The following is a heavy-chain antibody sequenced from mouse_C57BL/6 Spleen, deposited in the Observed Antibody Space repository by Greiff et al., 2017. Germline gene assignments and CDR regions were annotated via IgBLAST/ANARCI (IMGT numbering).Heavy chain of an antibody. CDR2: IYPGSGST. D-gene: IGHD2-5*01. CDR1: GYTFTSYW. CDR3: ASQSNYVDVYFDY. J-gene: IGHJ2*01. V-gene: IGHV1-55*01. Sequence: QVQLQQPGAELVKPGASVKMSCKASGYTFTSYWITWVKQRPGQGLEWIGDIYPGSGSTNYNEKFKSKATLTVDTSSSTAYMQLSSLASEDSAVYYCASQSNYVDVYFDYWGQGTTLTVSS.